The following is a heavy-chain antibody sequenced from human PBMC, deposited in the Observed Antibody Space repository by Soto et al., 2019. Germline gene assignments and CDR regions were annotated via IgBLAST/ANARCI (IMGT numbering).Heavy chain of an antibody. J-gene: IGHJ4*02. CDR3: ARPLGPNYYDSSGPPDY. V-gene: IGHV1-18*01. Sequence: ASVKVSCKASGYTFTSYGISWVRQAPGLGLEWMGWISAYNGNTNYAQKLQGRVTMTTDTSTSTAYMELRSLRSDDTAVYYCARPLGPNYYDSSGPPDYWGQGTLVTVSS. D-gene: IGHD3-22*01. CDR2: ISAYNGNT. CDR1: GYTFTSYG.